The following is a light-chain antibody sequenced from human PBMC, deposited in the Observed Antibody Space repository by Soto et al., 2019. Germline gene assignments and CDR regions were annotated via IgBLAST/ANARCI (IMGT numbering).Light chain of an antibody. Sequence: EIVLTQSPGTLSLSPGERATLSCRASQSVSSSYLAWYQQKPGQAPRLLIYGASSRTTGNPDRFSGSGSGTDFTLTNSSLEPEAFAVYYCQQYGSSPPRLFTFGPGTKVDIK. CDR1: QSVSSSY. J-gene: IGKJ3*01. CDR3: QQYGSSPPRLFT. CDR2: GAS. V-gene: IGKV3-20*01.